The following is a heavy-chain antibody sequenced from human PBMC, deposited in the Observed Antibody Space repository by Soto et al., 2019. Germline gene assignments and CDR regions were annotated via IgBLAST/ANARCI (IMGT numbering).Heavy chain of an antibody. CDR3: ARGPRGYSYARLDV. V-gene: IGHV1-3*01. Sequence: ASVKVSCKASGYTFTSYAMNWVRQAPGQRLEWMGWINAGNGNTKYSQKFQGRVTITRDTSASTAYMELSSLRSEDTAVYYCARGPRGYSYARLDVWGQGTTVTVSS. J-gene: IGHJ6*02. CDR1: GYTFTSYA. CDR2: INAGNGNT. D-gene: IGHD5-18*01.